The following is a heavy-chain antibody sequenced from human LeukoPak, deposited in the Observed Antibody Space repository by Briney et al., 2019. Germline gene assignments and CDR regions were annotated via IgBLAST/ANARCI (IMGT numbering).Heavy chain of an antibody. CDR2: MNPNSGNT. CDR1: GYTFTSYD. Sequence: ASVKVSCKASGYTFTSYDINWVRQATGQGLEWMGWMNPNSGNTGYAQKFQGRVTITRNTSISTAYMEPSSLRSEDTAVYYCARMRKDYDFWSGYYYYYYMDVWGKGTTVTVSS. V-gene: IGHV1-8*03. J-gene: IGHJ6*03. CDR3: ARMRKDYDFWSGYYYYYYMDV. D-gene: IGHD3-3*01.